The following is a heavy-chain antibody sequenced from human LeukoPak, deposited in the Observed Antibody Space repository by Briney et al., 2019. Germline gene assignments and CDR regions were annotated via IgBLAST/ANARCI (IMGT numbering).Heavy chain of an antibody. CDR3: ARRAAACPHRGCPFDS. V-gene: IGHV4-4*02. Sequence: SEPLSLTCSVSGDSISSRHWWSWVRQAPGEGLEWIGEIYHSGGTKYNPSLKSRVTISVDKSKNQFSLKGTSATAADTAVYYCARRAAACPHRGCPFDSWGQGTLVTVSS. J-gene: IGHJ4*02. CDR1: GDSISSRHW. D-gene: IGHD6-13*01. CDR2: IYHSGGT.